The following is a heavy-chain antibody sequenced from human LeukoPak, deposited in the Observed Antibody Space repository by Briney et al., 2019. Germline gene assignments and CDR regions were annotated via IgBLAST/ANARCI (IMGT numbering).Heavy chain of an antibody. Sequence: GGSLRLSCAASGFTFSSYGMHWVRQAPGKGLEWVAVISYDGSNKYYADSVKGRFTISRDNSKNTLYLQMNSLRAEDTAVYYCARDRVLLLWFGESHFDYWGQGTLVTVSS. CDR2: ISYDGSNK. D-gene: IGHD3-10*01. V-gene: IGHV3-30*03. J-gene: IGHJ4*02. CDR1: GFTFSSYG. CDR3: ARDRVLLLWFGESHFDY.